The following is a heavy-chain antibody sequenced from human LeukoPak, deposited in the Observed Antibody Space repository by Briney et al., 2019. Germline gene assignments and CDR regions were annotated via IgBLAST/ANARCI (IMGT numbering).Heavy chain of an antibody. CDR2: TYYRSKWYH. CDR1: GDSVSSNSAV. D-gene: IGHD3-16*01. J-gene: IGHJ6*03. V-gene: IGHV6-1*01. CDR3: ARETSQKGAHYMDV. Sequence: SQTLSLTCAISGDSVSSNSAVWNWIRQSPSRGLEWLGKTYYRSKWYHDYAVSVKSRISINADTSKNQFSLQLSSVTAADTAVYYCARETSQKGAHYMDVWGKGTTVTISS.